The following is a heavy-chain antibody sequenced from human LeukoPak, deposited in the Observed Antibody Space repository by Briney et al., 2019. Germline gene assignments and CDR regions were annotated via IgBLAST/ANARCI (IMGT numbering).Heavy chain of an antibody. J-gene: IGHJ4*02. CDR2: IYTSGTT. Sequence: SETLSLTCTVSGDSISSGDYYWSWIRQPAGKGLEWIGRIYTSGTTNYNPSLKSRVTMSVDTSKNQFSLKLSSVTAADTAVYYCARDVRYGDTRIYHFDYWGQGTLVTVSS. V-gene: IGHV4-61*02. CDR1: GDSISSGDYY. D-gene: IGHD3-10*01. CDR3: ARDVRYGDTRIYHFDY.